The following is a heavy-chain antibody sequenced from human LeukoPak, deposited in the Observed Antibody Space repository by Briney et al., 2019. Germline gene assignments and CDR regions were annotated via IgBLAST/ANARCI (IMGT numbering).Heavy chain of an antibody. CDR1: GFTFDDYA. Sequence: PGGSLRLSCAASGFTFDDYAMHWVRQAPGKGLEWVLGISWNSGSIGYADSVKGRFTISRDNAKNSLYLQMNSLRAEDTALYYCAKDKGSYYDSSGYYDYWGQGTLVTVSS. J-gene: IGHJ4*02. CDR3: AKDKGSYYDSSGYYDY. V-gene: IGHV3-9*01. CDR2: ISWNSGSI. D-gene: IGHD3-22*01.